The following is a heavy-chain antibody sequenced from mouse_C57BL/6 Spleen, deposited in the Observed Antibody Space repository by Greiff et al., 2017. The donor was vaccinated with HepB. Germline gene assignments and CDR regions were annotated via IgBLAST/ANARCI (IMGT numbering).Heavy chain of an antibody. V-gene: IGHV10-1*01. CDR3: VRDGYYEHYAMDY. CDR1: GFSFNTYA. Sequence: EVQLVESGGGLVQPKGSLKLSCAASGFSFNTYAMNCVRQAPGKGLEWVARIRSKSNNYATYYADSVKDRFTISRDDSESMLYLQMNNLKTEDTAMYYCVRDGYYEHYAMDYWGQGTSVTVSS. D-gene: IGHD2-3*01. J-gene: IGHJ4*01. CDR2: IRSKSNNYAT.